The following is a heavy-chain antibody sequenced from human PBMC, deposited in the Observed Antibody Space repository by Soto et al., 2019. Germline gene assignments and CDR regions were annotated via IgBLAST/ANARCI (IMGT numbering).Heavy chain of an antibody. J-gene: IGHJ4*02. Sequence: EVQLVESGGGLVQPGGSLRLSCAASGFTFSSYSMNWVRQAPGKGLEWVSYISSSSSTIYYADSVKGRFTISRDNAKNSLYLQMNSLRDEDTAVYYCASDRPEWELEYYFDYWGQGTLLTVSS. CDR2: ISSSSSTI. CDR1: GFTFSSYS. V-gene: IGHV3-48*02. D-gene: IGHD1-26*01. CDR3: ASDRPEWELEYYFDY.